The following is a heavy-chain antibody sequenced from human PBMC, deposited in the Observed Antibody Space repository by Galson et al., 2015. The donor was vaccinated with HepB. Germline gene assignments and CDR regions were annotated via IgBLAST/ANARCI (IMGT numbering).Heavy chain of an antibody. Sequence: SLRLSCAVSGFIFSDYFMDWVRQAPGKGLEWVGRIRNRAHSYTTEYAASVRGRFTISTDDSKNSVYLQVNSLKTEDTAVYYCARALLNYYMDVWGKGTTVTVSS. CDR1: GFIFSDYF. CDR2: IRNRAHSYTT. CDR3: ARALLNYYMDV. D-gene: IGHD3-16*01. J-gene: IGHJ6*03. V-gene: IGHV3-72*01.